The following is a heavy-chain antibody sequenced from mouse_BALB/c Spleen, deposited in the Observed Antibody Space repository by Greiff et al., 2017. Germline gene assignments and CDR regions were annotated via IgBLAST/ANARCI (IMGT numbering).Heavy chain of an antibody. D-gene: IGHD2-1*01. Sequence: EVQLQESGPGLVKPSQSLSLTCSVTGYSITSGYYWSWIRQFPGNQLEWMGYISYDGSNNYNPSLKNRISITRDTSKNQFFLKLNSVTTEDTATYYCATLYGNYQWYFDYWGQGTTLTVSA. CDR2: ISYDGSN. CDR3: ATLYGNYQWYFDY. J-gene: IGHJ2*01. V-gene: IGHV3-6*02. CDR1: GYSITSGYY.